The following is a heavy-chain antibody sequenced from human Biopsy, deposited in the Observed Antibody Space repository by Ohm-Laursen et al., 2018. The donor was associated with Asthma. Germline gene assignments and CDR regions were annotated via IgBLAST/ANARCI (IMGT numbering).Heavy chain of an antibody. CDR2: INSVFGTT. CDR3: ARKAGSCISRTCYSLDF. D-gene: IGHD2-2*01. V-gene: IGHV1-69*01. J-gene: IGHJ4*01. Sequence: SSVKVSCKSLGGTFNTYVIGWGRQAPGQGLEGMGGINSVFGTTTFPQKFQDRVTITADDSTSAVYMELSSLRSEDTAVYYCARKAGSCISRTCYSLDFWGHGTLVSVSS. CDR1: GGTFNTYV.